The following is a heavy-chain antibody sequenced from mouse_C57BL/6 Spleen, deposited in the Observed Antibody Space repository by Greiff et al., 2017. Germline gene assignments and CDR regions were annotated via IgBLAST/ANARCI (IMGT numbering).Heavy chain of an antibody. V-gene: IGHV1-9*01. J-gene: IGHJ4*01. D-gene: IGHD1-1*01. CDR2: ILPGSGST. CDR1: GYTFTGYW. Sequence: QVQLQQSGAELMKPGASVKLSCKATGYTFTGYWLEWVKPRPGHGLEWIGEILPGSGSTNYNEKFKGKATVTADTSSNTAYMQLSSLTTEDSAIYYCARDGNYDAMDYWGQGTSVTVAS. CDR3: ARDGNYDAMDY.